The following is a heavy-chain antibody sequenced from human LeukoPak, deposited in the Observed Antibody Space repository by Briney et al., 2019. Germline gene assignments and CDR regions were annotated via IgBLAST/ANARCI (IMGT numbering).Heavy chain of an antibody. J-gene: IGHJ4*02. V-gene: IGHV4-59*08. D-gene: IGHD3-10*01. CDR2: IYYSGST. CDR1: GGSISNYY. CDR3: AGRAYGSGSFNRYYFDY. Sequence: PSETLSLTCTVSGGSISNYYWSWIRQPPGKGLEWIGYIYYSGSTNYNPSLKSRVTISVDTSKNQFSLKLNSVTAADTAVYYCAGRAYGSGSFNRYYFDYWGQGTLVAVSS.